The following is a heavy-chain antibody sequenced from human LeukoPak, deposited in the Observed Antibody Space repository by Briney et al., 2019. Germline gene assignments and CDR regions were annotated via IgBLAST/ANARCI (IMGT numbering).Heavy chain of an antibody. Sequence: GGSLRLSCAASGFTVSSNYMSWVRQAPGKGLEWVSVIYSGGSTYYADSVKGRFTISRDNSKNTLYLQMNSLKTEDTAVYYCTRDHKTPNYYYYYMDVWGKGTTVTISS. CDR3: TRDHKTPNYYYYYMDV. CDR2: IYSGGST. V-gene: IGHV3-66*01. J-gene: IGHJ6*03. CDR1: GFTVSSNY.